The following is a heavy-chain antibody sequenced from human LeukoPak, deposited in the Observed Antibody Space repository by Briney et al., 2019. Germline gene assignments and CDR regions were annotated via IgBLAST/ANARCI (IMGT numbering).Heavy chain of an antibody. Sequence: SGGSLRLSCAASGLTFSSYAMSWVRQAPGKGLEWVSVISGSGGSTYYADSVKGRFTISRDNSKNTLYLQMNSLRAEDTAVYYCAKAVAGTWYYFDYWGQGTLVTVSS. CDR1: GLTFSSYA. J-gene: IGHJ4*02. V-gene: IGHV3-23*01. CDR3: AKAVAGTWYYFDY. D-gene: IGHD6-19*01. CDR2: ISGSGGST.